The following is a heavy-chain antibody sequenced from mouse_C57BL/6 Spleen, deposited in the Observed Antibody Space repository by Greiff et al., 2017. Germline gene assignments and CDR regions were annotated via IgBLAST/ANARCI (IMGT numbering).Heavy chain of an antibody. D-gene: IGHD2-12*01. CDR3: AGLRGFAY. J-gene: IGHJ3*01. V-gene: IGHV5-12*01. CDR1: GFTFSDYY. Sequence: EVQRVESGGGLVQPGGSLKFSCAASGFTFSDYYMYWVRQTPEKRLEWVAYISNGGGSTYYPDTVKGRFTISRDNAKNTLYLQMSRLKSEDTAMYYCAGLRGFAYWDQGTLVTVSA. CDR2: ISNGGGST.